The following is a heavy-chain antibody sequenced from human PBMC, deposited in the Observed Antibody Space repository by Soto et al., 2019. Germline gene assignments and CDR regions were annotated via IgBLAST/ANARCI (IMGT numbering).Heavy chain of an antibody. D-gene: IGHD3-9*01. CDR1: GFTFSSYG. J-gene: IGHJ4*02. CDR3: ANDPHKPRWGRYFDWLFDY. V-gene: IGHV3-30*18. Sequence: QVQLVESGGGVVQPGRSLRLSCAASGFTFSSYGMHWVRQAPGKGLEWVAVISYDGSNKYYADSVKGRFTISRDNSKNTLYLQMNSLRAEDTAVYYCANDPHKPRWGRYFDWLFDYWGQGTLVTVSS. CDR2: ISYDGSNK.